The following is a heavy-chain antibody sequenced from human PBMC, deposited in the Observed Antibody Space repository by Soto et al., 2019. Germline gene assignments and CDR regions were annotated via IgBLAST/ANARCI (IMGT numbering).Heavy chain of an antibody. J-gene: IGHJ4*02. CDR2: IYWDDDK. CDR1: GFSLSSTRVA. V-gene: IGHV2-5*02. Sequence: ITLKESGPTLVKPTQTLTLTCTFSGFSLSSTRVAVGWIRPPPRKALEWLALIYWDDDKRYSPFLKSRLTITKDTSKNQVVLTRTNMDPVDTDTDYSAQSVVAGLWYELDSGGQGPLFPVSP. D-gene: IGHD6-19*01. CDR3: AQSVVAGLWYELDS.